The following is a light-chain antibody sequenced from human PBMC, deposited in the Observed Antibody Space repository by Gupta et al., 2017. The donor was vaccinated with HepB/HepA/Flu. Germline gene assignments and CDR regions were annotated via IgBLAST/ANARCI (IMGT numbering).Light chain of an antibody. CDR1: SLRGYY. J-gene: IGLJ2*01. Sequence: SSELTQDPAVSVVLGQTVRITCQGDSLRGYYATWYQKKPGQAPLLVIYGKNDRPSGIPDRFSGSNSGNTASLTITRAQAEDEADYYCYSGDTSGNHLGLFGGGNKLTV. CDR3: YSGDTSGNHLGL. V-gene: IGLV3-19*01. CDR2: GKN.